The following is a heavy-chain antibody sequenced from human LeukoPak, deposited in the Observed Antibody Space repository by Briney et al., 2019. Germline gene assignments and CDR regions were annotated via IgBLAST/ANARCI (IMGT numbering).Heavy chain of an antibody. CDR3: ATSLMWTGLFDY. D-gene: IGHD3/OR15-3a*01. V-gene: IGHV3-53*01. CDR2: VYSDGAT. J-gene: IGHJ4*02. Sequence: GGSLRLSCAASGFTVSSSYMSWVRQAPGKGLEWVSVVYSDGATYYADSVKGRFTISRDNSKNTLNLEMNSLRAEDTAVYYCATSLMWTGLFDYWGQGTLVTVSS. CDR1: GFTVSSSY.